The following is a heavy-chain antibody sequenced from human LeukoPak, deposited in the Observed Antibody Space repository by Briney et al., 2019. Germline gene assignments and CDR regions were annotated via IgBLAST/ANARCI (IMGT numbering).Heavy chain of an antibody. CDR3: ARRAVRGVIISTLYYWLDP. V-gene: IGHV4-34*01. D-gene: IGHD3-10*01. CDR1: GGSFSAYY. J-gene: IGHJ5*02. CDR2: INHSGST. Sequence: PSETLSLTCAVYGGSFSAYYSSWIRQPPGKGLEWIGEINHSGSTNYNPSLKSRVTISVDTPKNQFYLKLSAVTAADTAVYCCARRAVRGVIISTLYYWLDPWGQGNLVSISS.